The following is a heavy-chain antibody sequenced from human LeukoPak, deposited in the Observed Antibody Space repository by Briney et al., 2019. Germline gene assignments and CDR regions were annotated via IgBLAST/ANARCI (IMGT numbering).Heavy chain of an antibody. CDR1: GGTFSSYA. V-gene: IGHV1-69*01. D-gene: IGHD6-13*01. J-gene: IGHJ4*02. CDR3: ATADKFSNWYVFDN. CDR2: IVPIFGTA. Sequence: ASVKVSCKASGGTFSSYAISWVRQAPGQGLEWMGGIVPIFGTANYAQKFQGRVTITADESTSTAYMELISLRSEDTAVYYCATADKFSNWYVFDNWGQGTLVTVSS.